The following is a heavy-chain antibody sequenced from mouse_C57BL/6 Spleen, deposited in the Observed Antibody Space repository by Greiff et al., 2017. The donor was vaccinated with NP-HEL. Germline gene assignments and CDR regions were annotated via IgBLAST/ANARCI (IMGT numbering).Heavy chain of an antibody. J-gene: IGHJ4*01. CDR1: GFTFSDYG. CDR3: ARRDNYDYDGAMDY. Sequence: EVMLVESGGGLVKPGGSLKLSCAASGFTFSDYGMHWVRQAPEKGLEWVAYISSGSSTIYYADTVKGRFTISRDNAKNTLFLQMTSLRSEDTAMYYCARRDNYDYDGAMDYWGQGTSVTVSS. V-gene: IGHV5-17*01. D-gene: IGHD2-4*01. CDR2: ISSGSSTI.